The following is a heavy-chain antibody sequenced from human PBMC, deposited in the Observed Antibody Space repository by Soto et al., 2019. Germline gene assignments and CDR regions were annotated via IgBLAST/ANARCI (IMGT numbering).Heavy chain of an antibody. Sequence: PSETLSLTCTVSGGSISSGDYYWSWIRQPPGKGLEWFGYIYYSGSTYYNPSLKSRVTISVDTSKNQFSLKLSSVTAADTAVYYCARERVEEVRGVINYYYYGMDVWGQGTTVTVSS. J-gene: IGHJ6*02. CDR2: IYYSGST. CDR1: GGSISSGDYY. V-gene: IGHV4-30-4*01. D-gene: IGHD3-10*01. CDR3: ARERVEEVRGVINYYYYGMDV.